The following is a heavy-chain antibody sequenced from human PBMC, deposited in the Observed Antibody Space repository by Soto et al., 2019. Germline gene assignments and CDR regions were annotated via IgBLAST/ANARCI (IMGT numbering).Heavy chain of an antibody. CDR1: GGSISSGGYY. CDR2: IYYSGST. CDR3: ARAGYSGYDGRPYFDY. J-gene: IGHJ4*02. Sequence: QVQLQESGPGLVKPSQTLSLTCTVSGGSISSGGYYWSWIRQHPGKGLEWIGYIYYSGSTYYNPSIKNRVTISVDTSKNQFSLKLSSVTAADTAVYYCARAGYSGYDGRPYFDYWGQGTLVTVSS. V-gene: IGHV4-31*03. D-gene: IGHD5-12*01.